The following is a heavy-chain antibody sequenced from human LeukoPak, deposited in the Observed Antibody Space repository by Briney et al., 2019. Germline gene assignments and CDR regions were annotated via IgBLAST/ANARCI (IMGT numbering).Heavy chain of an antibody. CDR3: ARPYYSNYYYYGMDV. J-gene: IGHJ6*02. CDR2: ITGDGTST. D-gene: IGHD4-11*01. V-gene: IGHV3-43*02. Sequence: GGSLRLSCAGSGFTFGDYAMDWVRQAPGKGLEWVSLITGDGTSTYYADSVKGRFTISRDNSKNTLYLQMNSLRVEDTAVYYCARPYYSNYYYYGMDVWGQGTTVTVS. CDR1: GFTFGDYA.